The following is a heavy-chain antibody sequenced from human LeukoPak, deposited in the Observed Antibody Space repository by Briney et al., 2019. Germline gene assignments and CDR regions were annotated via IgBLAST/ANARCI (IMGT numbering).Heavy chain of an antibody. D-gene: IGHD3-3*01. CDR3: ARGLFWSWFDP. V-gene: IGHV4-61*02. CDR2: IYTSGST. CDR1: GGSISSGSYY. J-gene: IGHJ5*02. Sequence: PSETLSLTCTVSGGSISSGSYYWSWIRQPAGQGLEWIGRIYTSGSTNYNPSLKSRVTISVDTSKNQFSLKLSSVTAADTAVYYCARGLFWSWFDPWGQGTLVTVSS.